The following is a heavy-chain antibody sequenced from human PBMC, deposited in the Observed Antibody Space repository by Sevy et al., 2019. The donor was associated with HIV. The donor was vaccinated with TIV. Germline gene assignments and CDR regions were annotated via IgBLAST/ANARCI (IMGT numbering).Heavy chain of an antibody. CDR2: ISSTSANI. J-gene: IGHJ3*02. CDR3: ARDLLVGSINVFDI. V-gene: IGHV3-21*04. D-gene: IGHD1-26*01. Sequence: GGSLRLSCAASGFTFSNYNMNWVRQAPGEGLKWVSSISSTSANIYYTDSVKGRFTVSRDNSRKSLFLQMNGLSAEDTALYYCARDLLVGSINVFDIWGRGTMVTVSS. CDR1: GFTFSNYN.